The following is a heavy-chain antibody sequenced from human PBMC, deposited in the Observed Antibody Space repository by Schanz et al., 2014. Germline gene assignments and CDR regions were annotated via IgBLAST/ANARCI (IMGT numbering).Heavy chain of an antibody. J-gene: IGHJ4*02. V-gene: IGHV3-21*01. D-gene: IGHD5-18*01. Sequence: VQLMESGGGLVKPGGSLRLSCVASGFAFSSFAMTWVRQAPGRGLEWVSSISTSGTYMYIADSLKGRLTISRDDAKKSMYLQMNNLRAEDTAVYYCVRVSFADPRLYRGMDRDIDYWGQGTLXTVSS. CDR3: VRVSFADPRLYRGMDRDIDY. CDR2: ISTSGTYM. CDR1: GFAFSSFA.